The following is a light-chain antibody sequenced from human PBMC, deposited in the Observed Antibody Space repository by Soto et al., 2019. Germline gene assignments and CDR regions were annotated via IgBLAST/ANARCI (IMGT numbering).Light chain of an antibody. CDR2: DVD. V-gene: IGLV2-11*01. CDR3: SSYTSSSTYV. Sequence: QSVLTQPRSVSGSPGQSVTISCTGTSSDVGGYNYVSWYQHHTGKAPKLMIYDVDKRPSGVPGRFSGSKSGNTASLAISGLQAEDEADYYCSSYTSSSTYVFGTGTKVTVL. J-gene: IGLJ1*01. CDR1: SSDVGGYNY.